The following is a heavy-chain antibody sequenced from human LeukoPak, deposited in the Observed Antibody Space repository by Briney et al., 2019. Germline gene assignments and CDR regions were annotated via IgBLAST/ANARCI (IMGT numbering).Heavy chain of an antibody. J-gene: IGHJ4*02. V-gene: IGHV3-64D*06. CDR2: ISSNGGST. Sequence: GGALRLSCSASAFTFSTYAMHWVRQAPGKGLEYVSAISSNGGSTYLADSGKVRFTISRDNYKNALDLKMSSLRAEDTAVYYCVKVSSGGWHEGDYFDYWGQGTLVTVSS. CDR1: AFTFSTYA. CDR3: VKVSSGGWHEGDYFDY. D-gene: IGHD6-19*01.